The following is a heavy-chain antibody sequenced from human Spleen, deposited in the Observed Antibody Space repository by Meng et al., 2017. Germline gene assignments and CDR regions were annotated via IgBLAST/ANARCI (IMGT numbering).Heavy chain of an antibody. J-gene: IGHJ5*02. CDR3: AREVPRITMLNWFDP. CDR1: GGSFSGYY. Sequence: QVQLQQWGEGLLKPSETLSLTCAVYGGSFSGYYWSWIRQPPGKGLEWIGEINHSGSTNYNPSLKSRVTISVDTSKNQFSLKLSSVTAADTAVYYCAREVPRITMLNWFDPWGQGTLVTVSS. D-gene: IGHD3-10*01. V-gene: IGHV4-34*01. CDR2: INHSGST.